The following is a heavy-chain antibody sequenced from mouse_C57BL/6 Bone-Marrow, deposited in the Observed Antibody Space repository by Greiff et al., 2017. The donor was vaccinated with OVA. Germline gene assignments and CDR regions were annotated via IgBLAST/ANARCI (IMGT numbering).Heavy chain of an antibody. CDR1: GFSLTSYG. Sequence: VKLMESGPGLVQPSQSLSITCTVSGFSLTSYGVHWVRQSPGKGLEWLGVIWSGGSTDYNAAFISRLSISKDNSKSQVFFKMNSLQADDTAIYYCASAIYDGYHYFDYWGQGTTLTVSS. CDR3: ASAIYDGYHYFDY. J-gene: IGHJ2*01. D-gene: IGHD2-3*01. V-gene: IGHV2-2*01. CDR2: IWSGGST.